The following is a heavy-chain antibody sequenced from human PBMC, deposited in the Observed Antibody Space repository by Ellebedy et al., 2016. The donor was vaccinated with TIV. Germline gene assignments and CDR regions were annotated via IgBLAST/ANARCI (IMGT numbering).Heavy chain of an antibody. CDR3: ARESLLWFEVLASPYYYGMDV. J-gene: IGHJ6*02. CDR2: ISAYNGNT. V-gene: IGHV1-18*04. CDR1: GYTFTSYG. Sequence: ASVKVSXKASGYTFTSYGISWVRQAPGQGLEWMGWISAYNGNTNYAQKLQGRVTMTTDTSTSTAYMELRSLRSDDTAVYYCARESLLWFEVLASPYYYGMDVWGQGTTVTVSS. D-gene: IGHD3-10*01.